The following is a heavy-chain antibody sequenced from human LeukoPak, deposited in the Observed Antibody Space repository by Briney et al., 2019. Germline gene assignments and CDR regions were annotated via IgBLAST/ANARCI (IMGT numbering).Heavy chain of an antibody. CDR2: MYYSGST. J-gene: IGHJ3*02. CDR1: GGSISSSNYY. Sequence: SETLSLTCTVSGGSISSSNYYWGWIRQPPGKGLEWIGSMYYSGSTYYNPSLKSRVTISVDTSKNQFSLRLSSVTAADTAVYFCAKGLRYLSFNDAFDIWGQGTMVTVSS. CDR3: AKGLRYLSFNDAFDI. V-gene: IGHV4-39*01. D-gene: IGHD3-9*01.